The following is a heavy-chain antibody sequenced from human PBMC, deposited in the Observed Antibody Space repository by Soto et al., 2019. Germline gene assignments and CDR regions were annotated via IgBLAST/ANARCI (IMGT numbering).Heavy chain of an antibody. J-gene: IGHJ6*02. D-gene: IGHD6-19*01. CDR2: IYQSGST. Sequence: PPETLSLTCAVSGPSISSSNWWSWVRQPPGKGLEWIGEIYQSGSTNYNPSLKSRVTISVDKSKNQFSLKLSSVTAADTAVYYCARGVAVAGTRSGMDVWGQGTTVTVSS. V-gene: IGHV4-4*03. CDR3: ARGVAVAGTRSGMDV. CDR1: GPSISSSNW.